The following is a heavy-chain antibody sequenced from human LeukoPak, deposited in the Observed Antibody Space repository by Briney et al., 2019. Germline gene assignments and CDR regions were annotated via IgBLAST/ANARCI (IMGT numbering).Heavy chain of an antibody. V-gene: IGHV4-4*07. CDR2: IYTSGST. CDR3: ATSTYYYDSSGYYFDY. D-gene: IGHD3-22*01. Sequence: SETLSLTCTVSGGSISSYYWSWIRQPAGKGLEWIGRIYTSGSTDYNPSLKSRVTMSVGTSKNQFSLKLSSVTAADTAVYYCATSTYYYDSSGYYFDYWGQGTLVTVSS. CDR1: GGSISSYY. J-gene: IGHJ4*02.